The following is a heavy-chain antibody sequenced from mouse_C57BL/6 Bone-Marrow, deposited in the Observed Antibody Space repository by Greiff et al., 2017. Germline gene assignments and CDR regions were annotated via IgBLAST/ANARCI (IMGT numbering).Heavy chain of an antibody. CDR1: GFTFSDYG. V-gene: IGHV5-15*01. D-gene: IGHD2-3*01. J-gene: IGHJ4*01. CDR3: ARLWDGYYPDYAMDY. Sequence: EVQVVESGGGLVQPGGSLKLSCAASGFTFSDYGMAWVRQAPRKGPEWVAFISNLAYSIYYADTVTGRFTISRENAKNTLYLEMSSLRSEDTAMYYCARLWDGYYPDYAMDYWGQGTSVTVSS. CDR2: ISNLAYSI.